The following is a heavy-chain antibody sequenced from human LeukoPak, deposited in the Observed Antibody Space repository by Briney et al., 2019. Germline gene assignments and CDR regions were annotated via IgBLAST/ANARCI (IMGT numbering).Heavy chain of an antibody. CDR3: ARGPRYGSVAH. CDR1: GGSISSYY. D-gene: IGHD6-19*01. J-gene: IGHJ4*02. V-gene: IGHV4-59*01. Sequence: SETLSLTCTVSGGSISSYYWSWIRQPPGKGLEWIGYIYYSGSTNYNPSLKSRVTISVDTSKNQFSLKLSSVTAADTAVYYCARGPRYGSVAHWAQGTLVTVSS. CDR2: IYYSGST.